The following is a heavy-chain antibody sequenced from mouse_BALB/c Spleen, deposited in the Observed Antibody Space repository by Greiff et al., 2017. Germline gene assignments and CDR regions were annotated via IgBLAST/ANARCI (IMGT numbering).Heavy chain of an antibody. D-gene: IGHD2-4*01. V-gene: IGHV5-4*02. J-gene: IGHJ4*01. CDR2: ISDGGSYT. CDR1: GFTFSDYY. CDR3: ARDIHYDYRDYYAMDY. Sequence: EVKLMESGGGLVKPGGSLKLSCAASGFTFSDYYMYWVRQTPEKRLEWVATISDGGSYTYYPDSVKGRFTISRDNAKNNLYLQMSSLKSEDTAMYYCARDIHYDYRDYYAMDYWGQGTSVTVSS.